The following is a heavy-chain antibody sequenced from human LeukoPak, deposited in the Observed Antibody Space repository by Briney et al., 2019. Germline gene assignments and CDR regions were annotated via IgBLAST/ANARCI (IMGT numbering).Heavy chain of an antibody. Sequence: SQTLSLTCAISGDSVSSNSAAWNWIRQSPSRGLEWLGRTYYRSKWYNDYAVSVKSRITINPDTSKNQFSLQLNSVTPEDTAVYYCARAEWGGYDRHYYYYGMDVWGQGTTVTVSS. CDR3: ARAEWGGYDRHYYYYGMDV. V-gene: IGHV6-1*01. CDR1: GDSVSSNSAA. D-gene: IGHD5-12*01. J-gene: IGHJ6*02. CDR2: TYYRSKWYN.